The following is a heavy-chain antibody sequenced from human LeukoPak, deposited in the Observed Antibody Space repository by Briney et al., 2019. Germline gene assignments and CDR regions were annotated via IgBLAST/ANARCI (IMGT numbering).Heavy chain of an antibody. V-gene: IGHV3-23*01. CDR3: AKPQGSSGSYSYYFDY. Sequence: GGSLRLSCAASGFTFSSYAMSWVRQAPGKGLEWVSAISGSGGSTYYADSVKGRFTISRDNSKNTLYLQMNSLRAEDTAVYYCAKPQGSSGSYSYYFDYWGQGTLVTVSS. CDR1: GFTFSSYA. CDR2: ISGSGGST. J-gene: IGHJ4*02. D-gene: IGHD1-26*01.